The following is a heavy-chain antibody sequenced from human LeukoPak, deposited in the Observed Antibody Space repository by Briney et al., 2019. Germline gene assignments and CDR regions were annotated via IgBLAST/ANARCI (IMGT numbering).Heavy chain of an antibody. D-gene: IGHD2-2*01. CDR1: GFSFSIYG. J-gene: IGHJ4*02. V-gene: IGHV3-30*18. CDR3: ANTKGLGYCSSISCPSYYFDY. Sequence: GRSLRLSCAASGFSFSIYGMQWVRQAPGKGLEWVAVMSYDGSNIYYADSVKGRFTISRDNSKNTLYLQMNSLRAEDTAVYHCANTKGLGYCSSISCPSYYFDYWGQGTLVTVSS. CDR2: MSYDGSNI.